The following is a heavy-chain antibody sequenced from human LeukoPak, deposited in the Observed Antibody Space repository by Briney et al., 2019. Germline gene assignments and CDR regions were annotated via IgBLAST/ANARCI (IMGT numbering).Heavy chain of an antibody. CDR1: GASISTYY. D-gene: IGHD3-16*01. V-gene: IGHV4-4*07. CDR2: IYTRGST. J-gene: IGHJ3*02. Sequence: SETLSLTCTVSGASISTYYWSWVRQPAGKGLEWIGRIYTRGSTNYNPSLKSRVTMSVDTTKNQFSMRLNSLTAADTAVYYCVGGGSENRLGAAFDIWGQGTMVTVSS. CDR3: VGGGSENRLGAAFDI.